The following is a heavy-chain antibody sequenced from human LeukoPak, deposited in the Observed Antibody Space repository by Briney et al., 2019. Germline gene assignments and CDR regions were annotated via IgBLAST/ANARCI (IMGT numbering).Heavy chain of an antibody. V-gene: IGHV4-39*01. D-gene: IGHD3-10*01. CDR1: GGSISSSRYY. Sequence: SETLSLTCTVSGGSISSSRYYWGWLRQPPGKGLEWIGSIYYSGSTYYNPSLKSRFTISVDTSKNQFSLKLSSVTAADTAVYYCARDELPITMVRGVRGFDPWGQGTLVTVSS. CDR2: IYYSGST. J-gene: IGHJ5*02. CDR3: ARDELPITMVRGVRGFDP.